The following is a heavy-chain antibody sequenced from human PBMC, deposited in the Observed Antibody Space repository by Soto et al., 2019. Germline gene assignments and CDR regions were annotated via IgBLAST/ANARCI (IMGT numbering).Heavy chain of an antibody. CDR1: GYTFTSYY. CDR2: INPSGGST. J-gene: IGHJ4*02. D-gene: IGHD6-13*01. CDR3: ASWSIGAAARRVEFDY. V-gene: IGHV1-46*01. Sequence: GASVKVSCKASGYTFTSYYMHWVRQAPGQGLEWMGIINPSGGSTSYAQKFQGRVTMTRDTSTSTVYMELSSLRSEDTAVYYCASWSIGAAARRVEFDYWGQGTLVTVSS.